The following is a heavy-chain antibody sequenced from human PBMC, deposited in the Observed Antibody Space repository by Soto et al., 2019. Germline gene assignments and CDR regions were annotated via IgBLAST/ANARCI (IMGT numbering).Heavy chain of an antibody. CDR3: AKGGGGVTIFPGPVDY. CDR2: ISYDGSNK. J-gene: IGHJ4*02. CDR1: GFTFSSYG. Sequence: GSLRLSCAASGFTFSSYGMHWVRQAPGKGLEWVAVISYDGSNKYYADSVKGRFTISRDNSKNTLYLQMNSLRAEDTAVYYCAKGGGGVTIFPGPVDYWGQGTLVTVSS. D-gene: IGHD3-3*01. V-gene: IGHV3-30*18.